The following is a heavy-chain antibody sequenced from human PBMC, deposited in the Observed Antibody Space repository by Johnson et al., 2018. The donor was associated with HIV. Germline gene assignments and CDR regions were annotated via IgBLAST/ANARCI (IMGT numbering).Heavy chain of an antibody. CDR1: GFTFSSYS. Sequence: VQLVESGGGLVQPGGSLRLSCAASGFTFSSYSMNWVRQAPGKGLEWVSYISSSSSTIYYADSVKGRFTISRDNAKNSLYLQMNSLRDGDTAVYYCARETPGGYWGQGTLVTVSS. J-gene: IGHJ4*02. CDR2: ISSSSSTI. D-gene: IGHD3-16*01. V-gene: IGHV3-48*02. CDR3: ARETPGGY.